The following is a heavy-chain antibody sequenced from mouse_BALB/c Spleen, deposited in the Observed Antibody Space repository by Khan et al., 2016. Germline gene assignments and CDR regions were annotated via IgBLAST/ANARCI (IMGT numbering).Heavy chain of an antibody. D-gene: IGHD1-1*01. J-gene: IGHJ3*01. CDR2: INPDSGTI. CDR1: GFDFSRYW. Sequence: EVKLLESGGGLVQPGGSPKVSCAASGFDFSRYWMSWVRQAPGKGLEWIGEINPDSGTINYTPSLKVKFIISRDNAKNTLYLQMSKVRSEDTALYYCARAGYYGYLVNWGQGTLVTVSA. CDR3: ARAGYYGYLVN. V-gene: IGHV4-1*02.